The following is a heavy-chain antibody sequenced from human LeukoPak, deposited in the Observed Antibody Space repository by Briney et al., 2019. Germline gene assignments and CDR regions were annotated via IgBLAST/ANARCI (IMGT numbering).Heavy chain of an antibody. CDR2: ISISGGNT. V-gene: IGHV3-23*01. D-gene: IGHD3-10*01. Sequence: GGSLRLSCAASGFTFSSYAMSWVRQAPGKGLEWVSTISISGGNTYYADSVKGRFTISRDNSNNTLYLQMNSLRAEDTAVYYCAKGGVNFDYWGQGTLVTASS. CDR3: AKGGVNFDY. J-gene: IGHJ4*02. CDR1: GFTFSSYA.